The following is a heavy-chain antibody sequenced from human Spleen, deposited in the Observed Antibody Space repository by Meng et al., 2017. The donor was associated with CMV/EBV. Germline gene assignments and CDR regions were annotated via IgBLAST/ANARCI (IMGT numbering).Heavy chain of an antibody. CDR1: GGSISSSSYY. Sequence: SETLSLTCTVSGGSISSSSYYWGWVRQPPGKGLQWIASVYYSENTYYHPSLKSRVTVSVDTSRNQLSLRLSSVTAADTSVYYCASGYRFGTFDYWGQGRLVTVSS. J-gene: IGHJ4*02. D-gene: IGHD5-18*01. CDR3: ASGYRFGTFDY. V-gene: IGHV4-39*01. CDR2: VYYSENT.